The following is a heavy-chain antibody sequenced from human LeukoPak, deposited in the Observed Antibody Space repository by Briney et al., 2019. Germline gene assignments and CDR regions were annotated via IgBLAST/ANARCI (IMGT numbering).Heavy chain of an antibody. CDR3: VVATIWAYYYYMDV. D-gene: IGHD5-12*01. Sequence: KASETLSLTCTVSGGSISSSSYYWGWIRQPPGKGLEWIGSIYYSGSTYYNPSLKSRVTISVDTSKNQFSLKLSSVTAADTAVYYCVVATIWAYYYYMDVWGKGTTVTVSS. CDR1: GGSISSSSYY. V-gene: IGHV4-39*07. J-gene: IGHJ6*03. CDR2: IYYSGST.